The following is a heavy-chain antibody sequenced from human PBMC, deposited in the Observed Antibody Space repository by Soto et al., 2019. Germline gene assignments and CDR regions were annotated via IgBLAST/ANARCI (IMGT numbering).Heavy chain of an antibody. Sequence: QVQLQQWGAGLLKPSETLSLTCAVYGGSFSGYYWTWIRQPPGTGLEWIGEINHSGSTNYNPSLKSRVTISVDTSKIPFSLKLTYVTAADTAVYYCARDKITGLFDYWGQGTLVTVSS. D-gene: IGHD2-8*02. CDR1: GGSFSGYY. CDR3: ARDKITGLFDY. V-gene: IGHV4-34*01. J-gene: IGHJ4*02. CDR2: INHSGST.